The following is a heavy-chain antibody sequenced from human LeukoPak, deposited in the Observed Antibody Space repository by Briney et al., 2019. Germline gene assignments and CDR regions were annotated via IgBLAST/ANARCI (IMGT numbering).Heavy chain of an antibody. J-gene: IGHJ4*02. CDR3: ARGLTDEDYGGNPDFDY. CDR2: MNPNSGNT. CDR1: GYTFTSYD. D-gene: IGHD4-23*01. Sequence: ASVKVSCKASGYTFTSYDINWVRQATGQGLEWMGRMNPNSGNTGYAQKFQGRVTITRNTSISTAYMELSSLRSEDTAVYYCARGLTDEDYGGNPDFDYWGQGTLVTVSS. V-gene: IGHV1-8*03.